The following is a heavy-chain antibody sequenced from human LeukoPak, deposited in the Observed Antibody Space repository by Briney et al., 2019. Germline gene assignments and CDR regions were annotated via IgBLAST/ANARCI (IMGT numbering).Heavy chain of an antibody. J-gene: IGHJ3*02. CDR1: GFTFSSYS. CDR2: ISSSSSTV. D-gene: IGHD3-10*01. Sequence: GGSLRLSCAASGFTFSSYSMNWVRQAPGKGLEWVSYISSSSSTVYYADSVKGRFTISRDNAKNSLYLQMNSLRAEDTAVYYCARPSVVLWFGELLSLGAFDIWGQGTMVTVSS. V-gene: IGHV3-48*01. CDR3: ARPSVVLWFGELLSLGAFDI.